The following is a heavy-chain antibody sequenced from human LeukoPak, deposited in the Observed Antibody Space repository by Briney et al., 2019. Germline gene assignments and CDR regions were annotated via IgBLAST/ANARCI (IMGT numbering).Heavy chain of an antibody. V-gene: IGHV3-30*18. J-gene: IGHJ3*02. Sequence: PGGSLRLSCAASGFTFSSYGMHWVRQAPGKGLEWVAVISYDGSNKYYADSVRGRFTISRDKSKNTLHLQMNSLRAEDTAVYYCAKDLYYYDSSGPEGNAFDIWGQGTMVTVSS. CDR1: GFTFSSYG. CDR3: AKDLYYYDSSGPEGNAFDI. CDR2: ISYDGSNK. D-gene: IGHD3-22*01.